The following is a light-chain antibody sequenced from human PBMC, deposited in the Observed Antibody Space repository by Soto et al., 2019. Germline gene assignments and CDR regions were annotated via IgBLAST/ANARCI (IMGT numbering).Light chain of an antibody. V-gene: IGLV2-8*01. J-gene: IGLJ1*01. Sequence: QSVLTQPPSASGSPGQSVTISCTGTSSDVGGYDYVSWYQQHPGKAPKLMISEVSKRPSGVPDRFSGSKSGNTASLTVSGLQAEDEADYYCSSYAGSNNLVFGTGTKLTVL. CDR1: SSDVGGYDY. CDR3: SSYAGSNNLV. CDR2: EVS.